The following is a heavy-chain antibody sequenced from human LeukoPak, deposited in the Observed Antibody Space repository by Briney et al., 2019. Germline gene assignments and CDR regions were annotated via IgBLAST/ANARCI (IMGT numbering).Heavy chain of an antibody. V-gene: IGHV3-23*01. CDR2: ISGSGGST. CDR3: AKDVDYGGVVDY. CDR1: GLTFSSYA. J-gene: IGHJ4*02. Sequence: SGGSLRLSCAASGLTFSSYAMSWVRQAPGKGLEWVSAISGSGGSTYYADSVKGRFTISRDNSKNTLYLRTNSLRAEDTAVYYCAKDVDYGGVVDYWGQGTLVTVSS. D-gene: IGHD3-16*01.